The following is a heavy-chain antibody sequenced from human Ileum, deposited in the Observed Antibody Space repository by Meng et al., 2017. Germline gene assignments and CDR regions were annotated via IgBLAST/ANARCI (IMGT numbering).Heavy chain of an antibody. CDR3: ARGIGTHGRYYSDY. CDR2: LSGNSNT. D-gene: IGHD3-9*01. CDR1: GFTFSSYG. J-gene: IGHJ4*02. Sequence: EVQLLESGGGFVQPGGYLRLSCTASGFTFSSYGMSWVRQAPGKGLEWVSGLSGNSNTYYAESVMGRFAISRDNSKNTLYLQMNSLKAEDTAVYYCARGIGTHGRYYSDYWGQGTLVTVSS. V-gene: IGHV3-23*03.